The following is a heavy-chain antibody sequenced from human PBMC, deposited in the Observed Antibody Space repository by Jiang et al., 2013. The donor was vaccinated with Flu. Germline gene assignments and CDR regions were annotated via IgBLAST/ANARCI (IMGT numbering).Heavy chain of an antibody. Sequence: LLKPSETLSLTCTVSGGSISSSSYYWGWIRQPPGKGLEWIGSIYYSGSTYYNPSLKSRVTISVDTSKNQFSLKLSSVTAADTAVYYCARSPYYYDSSGYYAFDIWGQGTMVTVSS. CDR1: GGSISSSSYY. V-gene: IGHV4-39*01. D-gene: IGHD3-22*01. J-gene: IGHJ3*02. CDR2: IYYSGST. CDR3: ARSPYYYDSSGYYAFDI.